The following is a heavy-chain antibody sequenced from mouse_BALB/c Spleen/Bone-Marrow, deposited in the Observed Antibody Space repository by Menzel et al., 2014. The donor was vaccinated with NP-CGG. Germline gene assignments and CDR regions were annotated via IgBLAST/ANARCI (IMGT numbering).Heavy chain of an antibody. Sequence: EVKVVESGGGLVKPGGSLKLSCAASGFTFSDYYMYWVRQTPEKRLEWVATIGDGGSYTYYPDSVKGRFTISRDNAKNNLYLQMSSLKSEDTAMYYCARVSYDYFDYWGQGTTLTVSS. D-gene: IGHD2-4*01. V-gene: IGHV5-4*02. CDR2: IGDGGSYT. J-gene: IGHJ2*01. CDR1: GFTFSDYY. CDR3: ARVSYDYFDY.